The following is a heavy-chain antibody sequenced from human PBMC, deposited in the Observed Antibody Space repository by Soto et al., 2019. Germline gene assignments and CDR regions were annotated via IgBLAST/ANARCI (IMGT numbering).Heavy chain of an antibody. CDR2: IDKVGTDS. Sequence: EVQLVESGGGLVQPGGSLRLSCAASEFTFSGRSVHWDRQAPGKGLVWVSGIDKVGTDSTYADSVKGRFTSCRDNAKNTVYLQMNSLRVEDTAVYYCARGWFGPDVWGKGTTVNVSS. CDR3: ARGWFGPDV. D-gene: IGHD3-10*01. J-gene: IGHJ6*03. CDR1: EFTFSGRS. V-gene: IGHV3-74*01.